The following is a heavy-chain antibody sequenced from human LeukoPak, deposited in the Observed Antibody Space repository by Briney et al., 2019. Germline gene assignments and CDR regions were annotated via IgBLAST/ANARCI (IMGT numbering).Heavy chain of an antibody. CDR3: ARFSRLRLELGVDY. V-gene: IGHV3-48*03. D-gene: IGHD5-12*01. CDR1: GFTFSSYE. J-gene: IGHJ4*02. Sequence: GGSLRLSCAASGFTFSSYEMNWVRQAPGKGLEWVSYISSSGSTIYYADSVKGRFTISRDNAKNSLYLQMNSLRAEDTAVYYCARFSRLRLELGVDYWGQGTLVTVSS. CDR2: ISSSGSTI.